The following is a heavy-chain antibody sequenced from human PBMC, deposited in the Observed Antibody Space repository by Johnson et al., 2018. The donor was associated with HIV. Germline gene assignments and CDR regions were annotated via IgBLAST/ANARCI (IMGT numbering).Heavy chain of an antibody. Sequence: VQLVESVGGVVQPGGSLRLSCAASGFTFSSYAMSWVRQAPGKGLEWVSAISGSGGSTYYADSVKGRFTISRDNSKNTLYLQMNSLRAEDTAVYYCAEERMDEYGAYGGAFDIWGQGTMVTVSS. J-gene: IGHJ3*02. CDR1: GFTFSSYA. CDR2: ISGSGGST. D-gene: IGHD4-17*01. V-gene: IGHV3-23*04. CDR3: AEERMDEYGAYGGAFDI.